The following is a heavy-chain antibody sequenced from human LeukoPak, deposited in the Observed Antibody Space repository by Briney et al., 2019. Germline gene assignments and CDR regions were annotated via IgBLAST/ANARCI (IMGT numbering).Heavy chain of an antibody. Sequence: GESLKISCEGSGYSFSNYLIVWVRGMPGKGVEWMGSIYPGKSDTRYSPSFQGQVPISADKSISTTYLQWSGLKASDGAIYYCARRAYCSGDCTKHFSYYNAMDVWGRGTTVTVSS. D-gene: IGHD2-21*02. CDR2: IYPGKSDT. J-gene: IGHJ6*02. V-gene: IGHV5-51*01. CDR1: GYSFSNYL. CDR3: ARRAYCSGDCTKHFSYYNAMDV.